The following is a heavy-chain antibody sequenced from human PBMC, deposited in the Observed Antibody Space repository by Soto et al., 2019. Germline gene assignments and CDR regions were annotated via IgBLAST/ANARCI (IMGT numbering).Heavy chain of an antibody. Sequence: DVQLVESGGGLVQPGGSLXXXXXASGFTFSSYWMSWVRQAPGKGLEWVANIKQDGSENYYVDSVRGRFTISRDNAKNSLYLQMNSLRAEDTAVYYCVRDFEGSYGYGPFDYWGQGTLVTVSS. CDR3: VRDFEGSYGYGPFDY. J-gene: IGHJ4*02. V-gene: IGHV3-7*03. D-gene: IGHD5-18*01. CDR1: GFTFSSYW. CDR2: IKQDGSEN.